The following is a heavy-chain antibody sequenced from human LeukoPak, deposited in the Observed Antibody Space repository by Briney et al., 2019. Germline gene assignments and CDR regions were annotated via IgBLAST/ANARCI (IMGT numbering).Heavy chain of an antibody. Sequence: GGSLRLSCAASGFTFSSYAMHWVRQAPGKGLEWVAVISYDGSNKYYADSVKGRFTISRDNSKNTLYLQMNSLRAEDTAVYYCARAPRRIVVVTAIFNDYWGQGTLVTVSS. CDR3: ARAPRRIVVVTAIFNDY. CDR1: GFTFSSYA. D-gene: IGHD2-21*02. J-gene: IGHJ4*02. V-gene: IGHV3-30-3*01. CDR2: ISYDGSNK.